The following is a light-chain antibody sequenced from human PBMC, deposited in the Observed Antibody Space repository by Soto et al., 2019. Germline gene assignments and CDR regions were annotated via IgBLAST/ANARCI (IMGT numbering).Light chain of an antibody. Sequence: EIVMTQCPASRSVYSGERATLSCRASQSVSSNLAWYQQKPGQAPRLLIYGASTRATGIPARFSGIGSGTEFTRTISCLKSEDFAVYDGQQYNNWPRTFGQGTKVDI. V-gene: IGKV3-15*01. CDR3: QQYNNWPRT. J-gene: IGKJ1*01. CDR1: QSVSSN. CDR2: GAS.